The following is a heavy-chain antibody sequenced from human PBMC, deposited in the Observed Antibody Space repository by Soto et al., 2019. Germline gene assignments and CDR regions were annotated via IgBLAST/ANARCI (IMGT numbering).Heavy chain of an antibody. D-gene: IGHD3-16*02. J-gene: IGHJ6*03. CDR1: GFTFSSYA. CDR2: ISGSGGST. CDR3: AKGGSTFGGVIVYMDV. Sequence: PGGSLRLSCAASGFTFSSYAMSWVRQAPGKGLEWVSAISGSGGSTYYADSVKGRFTISRDNSKNTLYLQMNSLRAEDTAVYYCAKGGSTFGGVIVYMDVWGKGTTVTVSS. V-gene: IGHV3-23*01.